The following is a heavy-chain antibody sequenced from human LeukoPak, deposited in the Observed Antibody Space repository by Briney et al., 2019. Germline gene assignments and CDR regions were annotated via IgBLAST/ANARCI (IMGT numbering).Heavy chain of an antibody. J-gene: IGHJ4*02. CDR3: ARNPSQERYQAYYFDY. CDR1: GYTFTGYY. V-gene: IGHV1-2*02. Sequence: ASVKVSCKASGYTFTGYYMHWVRQAPGQGLEWMGWINPNSGGTNYAQKFQGRVTMTRDTSISTAYMELSWLRSDDTAVYYCARNPSQERYQAYYFDYWGQGTLVTVSS. CDR2: INPNSGGT. D-gene: IGHD2-2*01.